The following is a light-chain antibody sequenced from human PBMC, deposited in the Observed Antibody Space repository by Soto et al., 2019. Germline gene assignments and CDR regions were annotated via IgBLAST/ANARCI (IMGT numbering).Light chain of an antibody. CDR2: DVN. J-gene: IGLJ1*01. V-gene: IGLV2-11*01. CDR3: VSYAGGTYV. CDR1: SSDVANYNY. Sequence: QSALTQPRSVSGSPGQSVTISCTRTSSDVANYNYVSWYQQHPGKAPKLMIYDVNKRPSGVPYRFSGSKSGNTASLTISGLQAEDEADYYCVSYAGGTYVFGTGTKVTVL.